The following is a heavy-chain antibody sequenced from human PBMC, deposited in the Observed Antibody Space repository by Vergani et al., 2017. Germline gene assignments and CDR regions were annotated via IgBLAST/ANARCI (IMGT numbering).Heavy chain of an antibody. Sequence: QVQLVQSGAEVKKPGASVKVSCKASGYTFTSYGISWVRQAPGQGLEWMGWISAYNGNTNYAQKLQGIVTVTTDTSTRTAYMGLRSLRSDDTAVYYCARVSLSVITMIVYYFDYWGQGTLVTVSS. J-gene: IGHJ4*02. D-gene: IGHD3-22*01. CDR2: ISAYNGNT. V-gene: IGHV1-18*01. CDR3: ARVSLSVITMIVYYFDY. CDR1: GYTFTSYG.